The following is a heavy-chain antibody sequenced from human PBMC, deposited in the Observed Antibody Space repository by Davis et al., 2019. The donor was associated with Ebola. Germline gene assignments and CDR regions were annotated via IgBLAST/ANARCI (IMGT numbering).Heavy chain of an antibody. V-gene: IGHV3-7*01. D-gene: IGHD3-3*01. CDR3: ARDRTYYDFWSGYYTRDDAFDI. CDR1: GFTFSSYW. Sequence: GGSLRLSCAASGFTFSSYWMSWVRQAPGKGLEWVANIKQDGSEKYYVDSVKGRFTISRDNAKNSLYLQMNSLRAEDTAVYYCARDRTYYDFWSGYYTRDDAFDIWGQGTMVTVSS. CDR2: IKQDGSEK. J-gene: IGHJ3*02.